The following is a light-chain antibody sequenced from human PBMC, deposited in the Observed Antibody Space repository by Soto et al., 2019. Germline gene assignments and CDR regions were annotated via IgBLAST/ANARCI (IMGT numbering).Light chain of an antibody. V-gene: IGKV3-15*01. Sequence: IVMTQSPATLSVSPGERATLSCRASRSVSSYLAWYQQKPGQAPSLLIYGAFTRATGIPARFSGTGSGTEFTLTISSLQSEDFALYYCQQYNDWPLTFGQGTKVDIK. CDR3: QQYNDWPLT. CDR2: GAF. CDR1: RSVSSY. J-gene: IGKJ1*01.